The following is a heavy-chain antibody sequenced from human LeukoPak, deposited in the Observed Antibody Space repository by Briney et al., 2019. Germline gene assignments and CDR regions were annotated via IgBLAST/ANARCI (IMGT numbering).Heavy chain of an antibody. CDR3: ARDRVGLRQLATLYSYYFDY. V-gene: IGHV3-48*01. J-gene: IGHJ4*02. Sequence: GGSLRLSCAASGFTFSSYSMNWVRQAPGKGLEWISYISLSSSTIYYADSVKGRFTISRDNAKNSLYLQMNSLRAEDTAVYYCARDRVGLRQLATLYSYYFDYWGQGTLVTVSS. CDR1: GFTFSSYS. CDR2: ISLSSSTI. D-gene: IGHD6-6*01.